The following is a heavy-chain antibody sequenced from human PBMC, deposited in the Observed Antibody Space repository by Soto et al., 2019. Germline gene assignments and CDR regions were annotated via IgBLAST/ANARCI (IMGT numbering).Heavy chain of an antibody. D-gene: IGHD6-13*01. Sequence: PGGPLRLSSAASGFTFSSHWKQWVRQAPGKGLVWVSRINSDGSSTSYADSVKGRFTISRDNAKNTLYLQMNSLRAEDTAVYYCLTLISYGSSWYWGQGTLVTVSS. J-gene: IGHJ4*02. V-gene: IGHV3-74*01. CDR2: INSDGSST. CDR3: LTLISYGSSWY. CDR1: GFTFSSHW.